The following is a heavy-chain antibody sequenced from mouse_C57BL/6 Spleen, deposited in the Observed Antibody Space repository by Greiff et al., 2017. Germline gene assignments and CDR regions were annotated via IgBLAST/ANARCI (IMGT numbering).Heavy chain of an antibody. V-gene: IGHV1-59*01. Sequence: VQRVESGAELVRPGTSVKLSCKASGYTFTSYWMHWVKQRPGQGLEWIGVIDPSDSSTNYNQKFKGKATLTVDTSSSTAYMQLSSLTSEDSAVYYCARWDLDSAPAYWGQGTLVTVSA. CDR3: ARWDLDSAPAY. J-gene: IGHJ3*01. D-gene: IGHD3-2*01. CDR1: GYTFTSYW. CDR2: IDPSDSST.